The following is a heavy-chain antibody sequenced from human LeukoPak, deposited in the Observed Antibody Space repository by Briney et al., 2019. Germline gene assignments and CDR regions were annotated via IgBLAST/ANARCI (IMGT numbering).Heavy chain of an antibody. V-gene: IGHV5-51*01. Sequence: GESLKISCKVSGYRFTSYWIAWVRKMPGKGLEWMGIIHPADSDTRYSPSFQGHVTISADTSISTAYLQWSSLKASDTAMYYCARHPSSAWYFDYWGQGTLVTVSS. D-gene: IGHD6-19*01. CDR3: ARHPSSAWYFDY. CDR1: GYRFTSYW. J-gene: IGHJ4*02. CDR2: IHPADSDT.